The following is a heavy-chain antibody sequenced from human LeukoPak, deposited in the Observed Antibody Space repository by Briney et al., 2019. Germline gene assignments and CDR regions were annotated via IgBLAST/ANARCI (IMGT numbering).Heavy chain of an antibody. CDR1: GFTFGSYS. V-gene: IGHV3-21*01. J-gene: IGHJ6*02. Sequence: GGSLRLSCAASGFTFGSYSMNWVRQAPGKGLEWGSSISSSSSYIYYADSVKGRFTISRDNAKNSLYLQMNSLRAEDTAVYYCARGPLRDNGMDVWGQGTTVTVSS. CDR3: ARGPLRDNGMDV. CDR2: ISSSSSYI.